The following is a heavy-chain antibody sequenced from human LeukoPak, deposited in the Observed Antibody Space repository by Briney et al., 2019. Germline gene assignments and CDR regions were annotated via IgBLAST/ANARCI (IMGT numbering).Heavy chain of an antibody. CDR1: GYTFTSYD. V-gene: IGHV1-8*03. Sequence: ASVKVSCKASGYTFTSYDINWVRQATGQGLEWMGWMNPNSGNTGYAQKFQGRVTITRNTSISTAYMELSSLRSEDTAVYYCARRIQLWWADDAFDIWGQGTMVTVSS. CDR3: ARRIQLWWADDAFDI. J-gene: IGHJ3*02. CDR2: MNPNSGNT. D-gene: IGHD5-18*01.